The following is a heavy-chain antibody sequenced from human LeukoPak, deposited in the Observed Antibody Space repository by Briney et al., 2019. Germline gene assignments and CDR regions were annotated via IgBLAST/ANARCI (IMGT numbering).Heavy chain of an antibody. CDR2: IKSKTDGGTT. J-gene: IGHJ6*03. Sequence: PGGSLRLSCAASGFTFSNAWMSWVRQAPGKGLEWVGRIKSKTDGGTTDYAAPVKGRFTISRDDSKNTLYLQMNSLKTEDSAVYYCTTAYSSPFYYMDVWGKGTTVTVSS. CDR1: GFTFSNAW. CDR3: TTAYSSPFYYMDV. D-gene: IGHD4-11*01. V-gene: IGHV3-15*01.